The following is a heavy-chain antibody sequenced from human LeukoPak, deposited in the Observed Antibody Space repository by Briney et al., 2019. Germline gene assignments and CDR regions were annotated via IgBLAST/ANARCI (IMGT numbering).Heavy chain of an antibody. Sequence: GGSLRLSCAASGFTFSDYGIHLVRQAPGRGLEWVAVISYDGSNRYYADSVEGRFTISRDNSKETLYVQMNSLRAEDTAVYYCAKALRSWGYCGADCSNVHAFDIWGQGTMVTVSS. J-gene: IGHJ3*02. CDR3: AKALRSWGYCGADCSNVHAFDI. V-gene: IGHV3-30*18. CDR2: ISYDGSNR. CDR1: GFTFSDYG. D-gene: IGHD2-21*02.